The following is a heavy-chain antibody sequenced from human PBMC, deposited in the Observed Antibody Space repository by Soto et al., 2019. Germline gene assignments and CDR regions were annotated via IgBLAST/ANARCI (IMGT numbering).Heavy chain of an antibody. J-gene: IGHJ5*02. CDR3: SLFILIYCSSTSCFSFNP. Sequence: SGPTLVNPTETLTLTCTVSGFSLSNARMGVSWIRQPPGKALEWLAHIFSNDEKSYSTSLKSRLTISKDTSKSQVVLTMTNKDPVDTSTYYCSLFILIYCSSTSCFSFNPWGQGTLVTVS. CDR1: GFSLSNARMG. V-gene: IGHV2-26*01. D-gene: IGHD2-2*01. CDR2: IFSNDEK.